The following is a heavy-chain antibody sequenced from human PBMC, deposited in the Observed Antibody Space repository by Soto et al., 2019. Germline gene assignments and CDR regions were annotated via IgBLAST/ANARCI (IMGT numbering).Heavy chain of an antibody. J-gene: IGHJ5*02. D-gene: IGHD2-21*02. V-gene: IGHV1-3*01. Sequence: GASVKVSCKASGYTFTSYAMHWVRQAPGQRLEWMGWINAGNGNTKYSQKFQGRVTITRDTSASTAYMELSSLRSEDTAVYYCARDRAYCGGDCYSSWFDPWGQGTLVTVS. CDR3: ARDRAYCGGDCYSSWFDP. CDR1: GYTFTSYA. CDR2: INAGNGNT.